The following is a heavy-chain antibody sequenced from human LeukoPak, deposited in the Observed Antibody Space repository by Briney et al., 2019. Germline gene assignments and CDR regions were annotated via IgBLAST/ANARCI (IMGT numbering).Heavy chain of an antibody. V-gene: IGHV4-4*07. CDR3: AALYLHGGNSIDH. CDR2: IHASGST. CDR1: GASINTYY. J-gene: IGHJ4*02. Sequence: PSETLSLTCTVSGASINTYYWSWFRQPAGKGLEWIGRIHASGSTYYDPSLKSRVAISTDTSRSQFYLSLSSVTAADTAVYYCAALYLHGGNSIDHWGQGTPVTVSS. D-gene: IGHD4-23*01.